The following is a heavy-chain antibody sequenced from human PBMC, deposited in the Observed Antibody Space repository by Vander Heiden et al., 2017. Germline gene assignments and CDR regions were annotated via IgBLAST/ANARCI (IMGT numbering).Heavy chain of an antibody. CDR1: GFNFNDYG. CDR2: ISYDGRHT. J-gene: IGHJ4*02. V-gene: IGHV3-30*03. Sequence: QVQLVESGGGVVQPGKSLRLSCAASGFNFNDYGMHWVRQAPGGGLEWVAVISYDGRHTNYVDSVKGRFTISRDNSKNTLTLQMNSLRVEDTAVYYCAIDMGTYYDFWSGYFDSWGQGSLVSVSS. D-gene: IGHD3-3*01. CDR3: AIDMGTYYDFWSGYFDS.